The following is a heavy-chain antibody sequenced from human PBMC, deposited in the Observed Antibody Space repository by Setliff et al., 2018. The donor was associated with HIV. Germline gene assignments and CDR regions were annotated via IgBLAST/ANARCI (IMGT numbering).Heavy chain of an antibody. Sequence: PGESLKISCAVSGFTVSSGYMSWVRQAPGKGLEWVGRIKSKTDGGTTEYAAPVKGRFTISRDDSENTLFLEMISLKTEDTAVYYCTTDPSAYCGVHCHSAEYFQHWGQGTLVTVSS. CDR1: GFTVSSGY. J-gene: IGHJ1*01. V-gene: IGHV3-15*01. CDR2: IKSKTDGGTT. D-gene: IGHD2-21*02. CDR3: TTDPSAYCGVHCHSAEYFQH.